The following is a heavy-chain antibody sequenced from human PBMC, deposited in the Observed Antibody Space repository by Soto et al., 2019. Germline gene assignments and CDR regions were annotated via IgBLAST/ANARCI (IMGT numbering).Heavy chain of an antibody. CDR3: AAGTYCSGGSCYSSSINEYYFDY. CDR2: INHSGST. CDR1: GGSFSGYY. V-gene: IGHV4-34*01. J-gene: IGHJ4*02. D-gene: IGHD2-15*01. Sequence: PSETLSLTCAVYGGSFSGYYWSGIRQPPGKGLEWIGEINHSGSTNYNPSLKSRVTISVDTSKNQFSLKLSSVTAADTAVYYCAAGTYCSGGSCYSSSINEYYFDYWGQGTLVTVSS.